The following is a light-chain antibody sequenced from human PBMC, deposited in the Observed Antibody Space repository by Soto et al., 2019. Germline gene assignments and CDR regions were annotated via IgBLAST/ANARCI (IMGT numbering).Light chain of an antibody. CDR2: DAY. CDR1: SSDVGGFSY. Sequence: SALTQPASVSGSPGQSITISCTGSSSDVGGFSYVSWYQQHPGKAPKLIIYDAYNRPSGVSNRFSGSKSGNTASLTISGLQAEDEADYYCSSYSNINTLALFGGGTKVTVL. V-gene: IGLV2-14*03. CDR3: SSYSNINTLAL. J-gene: IGLJ2*01.